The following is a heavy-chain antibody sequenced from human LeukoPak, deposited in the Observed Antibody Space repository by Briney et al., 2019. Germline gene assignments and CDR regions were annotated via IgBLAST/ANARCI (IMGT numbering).Heavy chain of an antibody. CDR2: IYPGHSDT. V-gene: IGHV5-51*01. CDR3: GAGTYSSGWFR. Sequence: GESLKISCKGSGYSFTSYWIGWVCQMPGKGLEWMGIIYPGHSDTRYSPSFQGQVTISADKSISTAYLQWSSLKASDTAMYYCGAGTYSSGWFRWGQGTMVTVSS. J-gene: IGHJ3*01. D-gene: IGHD6-19*01. CDR1: GYSFTSYW.